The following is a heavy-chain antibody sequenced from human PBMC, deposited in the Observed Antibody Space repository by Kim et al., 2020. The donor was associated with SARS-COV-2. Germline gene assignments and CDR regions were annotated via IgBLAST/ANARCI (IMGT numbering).Heavy chain of an antibody. CDR3: ATEKLVYSGYGRAFDY. CDR2: FDPEDGET. D-gene: IGHD5-12*01. CDR1: GYTLTELS. J-gene: IGHJ4*02. Sequence: ASVKVSCKVSGYTLTELSMHWVRQAPGKGLEWMGGFDPEDGETIYAQKFQGRVTMTEDTSTDTAYMELSSLRSEDTAVYYCATEKLVYSGYGRAFDYWGQGTLVTVSS. V-gene: IGHV1-24*01.